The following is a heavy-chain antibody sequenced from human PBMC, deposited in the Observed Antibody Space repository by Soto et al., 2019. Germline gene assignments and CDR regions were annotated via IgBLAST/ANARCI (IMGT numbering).Heavy chain of an antibody. V-gene: IGHV3-74*01. D-gene: IGHD2-2*01. CDR1: GFTFSSYW. J-gene: IGHJ6*03. Sequence: GGSLRLSCAASGFTFSSYWMHWVRQAPGKGLVWVSRINSDGSSTSYADSVKGRFTISRDNAKNTLYLQMNSLRAEDTAVYYCARGSIVVVPAAMYGGYYYYMDVWGKGTTVTVSS. CDR3: ARGSIVVVPAAMYGGYYYYMDV. CDR2: INSDGSST.